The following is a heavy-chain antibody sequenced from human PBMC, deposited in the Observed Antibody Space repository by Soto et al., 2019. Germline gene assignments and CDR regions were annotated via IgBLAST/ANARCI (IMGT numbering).Heavy chain of an antibody. D-gene: IGHD1-1*01. CDR3: AKKNGGQRPCDS. Sequence: EVQLLESGGGLVQPGGSPRLSCAASGFTFSSYSMSWVRQAPGKGLEWVSVITGSGADTYYADSVMGRFTISRDNSKNTLYLQMNSLRAEDTAVYYCAKKNGGQRPCDSWGQGTLVTVSS. CDR1: GFTFSSYS. CDR2: ITGSGADT. V-gene: IGHV3-23*01. J-gene: IGHJ4*02.